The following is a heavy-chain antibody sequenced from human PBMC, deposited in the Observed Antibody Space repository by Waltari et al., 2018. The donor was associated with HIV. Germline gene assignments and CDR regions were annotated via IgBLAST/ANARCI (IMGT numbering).Heavy chain of an antibody. CDR2: ISSSSTTI. J-gene: IGHJ4*02. D-gene: IGHD6-6*01. CDR3: ARERFGSSYFGY. CDR1: GFPFSSYA. Sequence: EVQLVESGGGLVQPGGSLRLSFAASGFPFSSYAMNWVRQAPGKGLEWVSYISSSSTTINYADSVKGRFAISRDNAKNLLYLQMSSLRAEDTAVYFCARERFGSSYFGYWGQGTLVTVSS. V-gene: IGHV3-48*04.